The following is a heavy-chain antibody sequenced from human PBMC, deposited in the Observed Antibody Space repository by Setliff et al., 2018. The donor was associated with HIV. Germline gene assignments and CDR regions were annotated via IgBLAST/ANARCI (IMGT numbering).Heavy chain of an antibody. D-gene: IGHD6-19*01. V-gene: IGHV1-18*01. CDR2: ISPYNGNT. CDR1: GYSFTSYG. J-gene: IGHJ4*02. Sequence: ASVKVSCKASGYSFTSYGITWVRQAPGQGLEWMGWISPYNGNTKYVEKLQDRVTMTTDTSTTTAYMELRSLRSDDTAVYYCARQGAVTGHSFDSWGPGALVTVS. CDR3: ARQGAVTGHSFDS.